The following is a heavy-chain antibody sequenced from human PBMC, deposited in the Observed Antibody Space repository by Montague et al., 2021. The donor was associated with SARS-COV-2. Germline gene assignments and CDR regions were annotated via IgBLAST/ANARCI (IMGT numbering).Heavy chain of an antibody. CDR3: ARDGNGYGFDY. Sequence: SLRLSWAASRFTFSSYEMNWVRQAPGKGLEWVSYISSSGSSTYYADSVRGRFTISRDNAKNSLYLQMNNLRAEDTAICYCARDGNGYGFDYWGQGTLVTVSS. CDR1: RFTFSSYE. J-gene: IGHJ4*02. V-gene: IGHV3-48*03. CDR2: ISSSGSST. D-gene: IGHD5-12*01.